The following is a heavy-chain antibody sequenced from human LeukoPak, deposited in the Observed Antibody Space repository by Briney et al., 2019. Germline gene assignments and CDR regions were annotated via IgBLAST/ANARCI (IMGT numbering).Heavy chain of an antibody. J-gene: IGHJ6*02. CDR3: ARDRVEWELQYYYYGTDV. CDR2: IYYSGST. Sequence: SETLSLTCTVSGGSISSYYWSWIRQPPGKGLEWVGYIYYSGSTNYNPSLKSRVTISVDTSKNQFSLKLSSVTAADTAVYYCARDRVEWELQYYYYGTDVWGQGTTVTVSS. CDR1: GGSISSYY. V-gene: IGHV4-59*01. D-gene: IGHD1-26*01.